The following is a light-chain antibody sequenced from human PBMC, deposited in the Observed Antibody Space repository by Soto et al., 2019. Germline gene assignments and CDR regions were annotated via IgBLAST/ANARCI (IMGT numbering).Light chain of an antibody. V-gene: IGKV3-15*01. CDR3: QQYNSWPPIT. J-gene: IGKJ1*01. Sequence: EIVMAQSPATLSVSPGERATLSCRASQSVSSNLAWYQQKPGQAPRLLMYDASTRATGIPARFSGGGSGTEFTLTISSLQSEDFAVYYCQQYNSWPPITFGQGTKVDIK. CDR1: QSVSSN. CDR2: DAS.